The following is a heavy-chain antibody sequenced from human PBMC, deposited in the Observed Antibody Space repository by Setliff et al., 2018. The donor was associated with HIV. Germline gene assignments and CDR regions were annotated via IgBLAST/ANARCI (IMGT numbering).Heavy chain of an antibody. CDR2: IYYSGST. V-gene: IGHV4-39*01. CDR1: GGSISSSSYY. D-gene: IGHD3-10*01. J-gene: IGHJ3*01. CDR3: ANAPYPRGAFDV. Sequence: SETLSLTCTVSGGSISSSSYYWGWIRQPPGKGLEWIGSIYYSGSTYYNPSLKSRVTISVDTSKNQFSLKLTSVTAADTAMYYCANAPYPRGAFDVWGQGTVVTVSS.